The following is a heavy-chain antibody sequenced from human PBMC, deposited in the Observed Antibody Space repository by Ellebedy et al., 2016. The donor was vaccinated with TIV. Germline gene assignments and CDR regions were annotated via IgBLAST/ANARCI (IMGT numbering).Heavy chain of an antibody. CDR1: GFTFSNHW. Sequence: GESLKISCAASGFTFSNHWMHWVRHAPGKGLVWVSRIDTDGSSTTYADSVKGRFTISRDNAKNSLYLQMNSLRAEDTAVYYCARDQSGALEYWGQGTLVTVSS. CDR2: IDTDGSST. V-gene: IGHV3-74*01. D-gene: IGHD1-26*01. CDR3: ARDQSGALEY. J-gene: IGHJ4*02.